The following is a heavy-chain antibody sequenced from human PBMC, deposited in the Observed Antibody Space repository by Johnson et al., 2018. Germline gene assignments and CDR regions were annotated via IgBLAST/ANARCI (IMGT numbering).Heavy chain of an antibody. D-gene: IGHD3-3*01. CDR2: TYTSGST. V-gene: IGHV4-4*07. CDR1: GGSISNYN. Sequence: QVQLQESGPGLVKPSETLSLTCTVSGGSISNYNWNWIRQPAGKGLEWIGRTYTSGSTKYNPTLKSRVTMSVDTSKNQFYLKLSSVTAGDPAVYYCANDRPVYYDFWSGMDVWGQGTTVTVSS. J-gene: IGHJ6*02. CDR3: ANDRPVYYDFWSGMDV.